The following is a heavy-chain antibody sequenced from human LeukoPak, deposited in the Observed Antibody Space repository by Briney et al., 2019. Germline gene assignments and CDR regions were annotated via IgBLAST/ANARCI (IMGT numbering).Heavy chain of an antibody. V-gene: IGHV3-11*01. CDR3: AGNYLYYYGMDV. CDR1: GFTFSDYY. J-gene: IGHJ6*02. Sequence: GGPLRLSCAASGFTFSDYYMSWIRQAPGKGLECVSYISHSCSTIYYADSVKGRFTISRDNDKNSLYLQVNSLRAEDTAVYYCAGNYLYYYGMDVWGQGTTVTVSS. CDR2: ISHSCSTI.